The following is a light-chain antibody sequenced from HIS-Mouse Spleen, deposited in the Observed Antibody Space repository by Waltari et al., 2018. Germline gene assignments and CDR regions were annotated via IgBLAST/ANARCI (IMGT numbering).Light chain of an antibody. CDR1: QGISSY. Sequence: DIQLTQSPSFLSASVGDRVTITCRASQGISSYLAWYQQKPGKAPNLLIYAASTLQSGVPSRFSGSGSGTEFTLTISSLQPEDFATYYCQQLNSYPPWTFGQGTKVEIK. CDR3: QQLNSYPPWT. J-gene: IGKJ1*01. V-gene: IGKV1-9*01. CDR2: AAS.